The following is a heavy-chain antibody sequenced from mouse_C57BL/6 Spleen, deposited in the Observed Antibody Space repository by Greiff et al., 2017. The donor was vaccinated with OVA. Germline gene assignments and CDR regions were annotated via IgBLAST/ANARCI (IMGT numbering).Heavy chain of an antibody. CDR3: ARSRLRQAYWYFDV. CDR1: GYTFTGYW. V-gene: IGHV1-9*01. D-gene: IGHD2-4*01. J-gene: IGHJ1*03. Sequence: QVQLKQSGAELMKPGASVKLSCKATGYTFTGYWIEWVKQRPGHGLEWIGEILPGSGSTNYNEKVKGKATFTADTSSNTAYMQLSSLTTEDSAIYYCARSRLRQAYWYFDVWGTGTTVTVSS. CDR2: ILPGSGST.